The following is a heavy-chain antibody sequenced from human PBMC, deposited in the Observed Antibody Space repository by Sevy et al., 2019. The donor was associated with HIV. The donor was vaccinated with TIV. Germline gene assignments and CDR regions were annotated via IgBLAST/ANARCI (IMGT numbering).Heavy chain of an antibody. V-gene: IGHV1-46*01. Sequence: ASVKVSCKASGDTFTNNYIHWVRQAPGQGLEWVGMVDPSAGNTTYAQKFQGRVTMTRDTSTSILYMERSSLRSEDTAVYYCVRADPDQHFDSWGQGTLVTVSS. J-gene: IGHJ4*02. CDR2: VDPSAGNT. CDR1: GDTFTNNY. CDR3: VRADPDQHFDS.